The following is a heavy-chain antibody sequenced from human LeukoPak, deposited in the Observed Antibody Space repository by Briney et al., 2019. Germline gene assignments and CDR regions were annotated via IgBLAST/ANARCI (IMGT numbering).Heavy chain of an antibody. Sequence: ASVKVSCKASGYTFTSYGISWVRQAPGQGLEWMGWISAYNGNTNYAQKLQGRVTMTTDTSTSTAYMELRSLRSDDTAVYYCARAEAGHTVLTGFDPWGQGTLVTVSS. D-gene: IGHD2-21*02. CDR3: ARAEAGHTVLTGFDP. CDR2: ISAYNGNT. CDR1: GYTFTSYG. J-gene: IGHJ5*02. V-gene: IGHV1-18*01.